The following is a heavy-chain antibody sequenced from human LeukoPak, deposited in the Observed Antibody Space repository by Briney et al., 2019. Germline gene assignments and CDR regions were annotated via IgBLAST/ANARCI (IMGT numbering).Heavy chain of an antibody. J-gene: IGHJ4*02. D-gene: IGHD2-2*01. Sequence: ASVKVSCKVSGYMFTELPIHWVRQTPAIGLEWMGGFDPADGEPVYAKNFKDRLTMTEDTSTETAYMELRGLGSEDTAVYYCTASPDCSSTSCLFEFWGQGTLVTVYS. CDR2: FDPADGEP. V-gene: IGHV1-24*01. CDR1: GYMFTELP. CDR3: TASPDCSSTSCLFEF.